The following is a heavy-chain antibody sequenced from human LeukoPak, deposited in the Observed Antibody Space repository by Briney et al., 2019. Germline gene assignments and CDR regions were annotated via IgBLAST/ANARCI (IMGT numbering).Heavy chain of an antibody. D-gene: IGHD2-15*01. CDR3: ARDPDRARWGDCSGHSCPPNY. J-gene: IGHJ4*02. CDR1: GYTFTSYY. V-gene: IGHV1-46*01. Sequence: GASVKVSCKASGYTFTSYYMHWVRQAPGQGLEWMGIINPSGGSTSYAQKFQGRVTMTRDMSTSTVYMELSSLRSEDTAVYYCARDPDRARWGDCSGHSCPPNYWGQGTLVTVSS. CDR2: INPSGGST.